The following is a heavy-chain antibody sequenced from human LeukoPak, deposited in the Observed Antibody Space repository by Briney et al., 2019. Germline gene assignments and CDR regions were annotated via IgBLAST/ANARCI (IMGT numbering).Heavy chain of an antibody. CDR2: IYYSGST. D-gene: IGHD6-19*01. CDR1: GGSISSSSYY. J-gene: IGHJ4*02. V-gene: IGHV4-39*07. Sequence: SETLSLTCTVSGGSISSSSYYWGWIRQPPGKGLEWIGSIYYSGSTYYNPSLKSRVTISVDTSKNQFSLKLSSVAAADTAVYYCARDSASSGWTFDYWGQGTLVTVSS. CDR3: ARDSASSGWTFDY.